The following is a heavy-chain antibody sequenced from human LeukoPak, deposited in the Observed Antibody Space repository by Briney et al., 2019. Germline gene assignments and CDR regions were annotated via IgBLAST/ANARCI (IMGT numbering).Heavy chain of an antibody. D-gene: IGHD6-19*01. Sequence: PGGSLRLSCAASGFTFSSYSMNWVRQAPGKGLEWVSSISSSSSSYIYYADSVKGRFTISRDNAKNSLYLQMNSLRAEDTAVYYCARDQSEWLVQRADYWGQGTLVTVSS. CDR3: ARDQSEWLVQRADY. CDR1: GFTFSSYS. J-gene: IGHJ4*02. CDR2: ISSSSSSYI. V-gene: IGHV3-21*01.